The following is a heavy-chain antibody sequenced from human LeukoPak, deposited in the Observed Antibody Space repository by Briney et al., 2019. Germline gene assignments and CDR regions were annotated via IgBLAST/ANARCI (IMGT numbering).Heavy chain of an antibody. V-gene: IGHV3-53*01. J-gene: IGHJ5*02. D-gene: IGHD2-21*02. CDR2: IYSGGST. Sequence: PGGSLRLSCAASGFTVSSNYMSWVRQAPGKGLEWVSVIYSGGSTYYADSVKGRFTISRDNSKNTLYLQMNSLRAEDTAVYYCAKRAVVVTAMVWFDPWGQGTLVTVSS. CDR1: GFTVSSNY. CDR3: AKRAVVVTAMVWFDP.